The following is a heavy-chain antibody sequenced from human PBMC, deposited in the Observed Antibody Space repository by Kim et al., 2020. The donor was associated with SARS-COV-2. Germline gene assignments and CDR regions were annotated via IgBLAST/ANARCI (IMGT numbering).Heavy chain of an antibody. V-gene: IGHV3-53*04. CDR1: GFTVSSNY. D-gene: IGHD3-22*01. CDR2: IYSGGST. J-gene: IGHJ6*02. Sequence: GGSLRLSCAASGFTVSSNYMSWVRQAPGKGLEWVSVIYSGGSTYYADSVKGRFTISRHNSKNTLYLQMNSLRAEDTAVYYCARDAQDDDSNGGAGGYMDVWGQGTTVTVSS. CDR3: ARDAQDDDSNGGAGGYMDV.